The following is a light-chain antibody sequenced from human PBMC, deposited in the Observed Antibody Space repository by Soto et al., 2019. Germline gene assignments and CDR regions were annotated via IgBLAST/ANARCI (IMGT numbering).Light chain of an antibody. CDR1: KLGSKI. V-gene: IGLV3-21*02. CDR3: QVWASTAEFFV. Sequence: SYDLTQPPSVSGAPGQTARITCVGDKLGSKIVHWYKQRPGQAPVAVVFDATDRPSGIPDRFSASRSGDTATLTISRVDAGDEADYFCQVWASTAEFFVFGSGTKVTVL. J-gene: IGLJ1*01. CDR2: DAT.